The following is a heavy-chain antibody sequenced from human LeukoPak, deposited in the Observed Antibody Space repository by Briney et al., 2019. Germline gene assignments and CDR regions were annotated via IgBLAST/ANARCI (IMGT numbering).Heavy chain of an antibody. Sequence: GGSLRLSCAASGFTFSDPWMSWVRQAPGKGLEWVANMNQDGSAKGYVDSVKGRFTISRDNARNSLYLQMSSLRPEDTAVYYCATYTHWVAGDVWGQGTTVTVSS. J-gene: IGHJ6*02. D-gene: IGHD3-16*01. V-gene: IGHV3-7*01. CDR2: MNQDGSAK. CDR1: GFTFSDPW. CDR3: ATYTHWVAGDV.